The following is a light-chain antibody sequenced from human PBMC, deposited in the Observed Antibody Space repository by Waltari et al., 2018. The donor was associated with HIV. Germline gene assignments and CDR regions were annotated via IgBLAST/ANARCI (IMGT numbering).Light chain of an antibody. CDR2: VYS. V-gene: IGLV1-40*01. CDR3: QSYDSSLSNLI. Sequence: QSVLTQPPSVSGAPGQWVTISCTGSTSNIGAGYDVHWYQQLPGTAPTLLLYVYSDRPSGVPDRFSGSKSGTSASLAITGLQAEDEADYYCQSYDSSLSNLIFGGGTKLTVL. J-gene: IGLJ2*01. CDR1: TSNIGAGYD.